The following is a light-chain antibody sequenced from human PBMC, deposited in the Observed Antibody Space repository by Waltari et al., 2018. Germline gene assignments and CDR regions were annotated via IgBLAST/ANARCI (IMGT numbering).Light chain of an antibody. CDR3: AAWDDSLSGWV. CDR1: SSNLGYKY. CDR2: RNY. V-gene: IGLV1-47*01. J-gene: IGLJ3*02. Sequence: LTQPPSASGTPGQGVTISCSGSSSNLGYKYVYWYQHLPGTAPKLLIYRNYQRPSGVPDRFSGSRSGTSASLAISGLRSEDGADYYCAAWDDSLSGWVFGGGTNLTVL.